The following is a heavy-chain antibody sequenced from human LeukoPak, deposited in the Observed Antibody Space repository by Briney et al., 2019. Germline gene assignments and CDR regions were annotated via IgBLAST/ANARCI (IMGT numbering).Heavy chain of an antibody. D-gene: IGHD2-2*01. J-gene: IGHJ6*03. Sequence: SVKVSCKASGFTFTSSAMQWVRQARGQRLEWIGWIVVGSGNTNYAQKFQERVTITRDMSTSTAYMELSSLRSEDTAVYYCAKDVLVPARYYYYYYMDVWGKGTTVTVSS. V-gene: IGHV1-58*02. CDR3: AKDVLVPARYYYYYYMDV. CDR1: GFTFTSSA. CDR2: IVVGSGNT.